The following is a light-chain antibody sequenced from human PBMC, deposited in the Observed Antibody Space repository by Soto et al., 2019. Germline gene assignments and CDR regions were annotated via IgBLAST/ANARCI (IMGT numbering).Light chain of an antibody. V-gene: IGKV3-11*01. J-gene: IGKJ4*01. CDR3: QQRGNWPLT. Sequence: EIVLTQSPATLSLSPGERVTLSCRASQSVSSYLAWYQQKPGQAPRLLIYDASNRATGIPARFSGSGSGTDFTLTISSLEPEDFAVYYCQQRGNWPLTFGGGTKVDIK. CDR2: DAS. CDR1: QSVSSY.